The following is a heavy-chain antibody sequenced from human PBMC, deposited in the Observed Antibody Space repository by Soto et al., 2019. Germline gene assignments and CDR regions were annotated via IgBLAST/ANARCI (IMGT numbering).Heavy chain of an antibody. CDR3: ARSGGYSYGTIDY. J-gene: IGHJ4*02. CDR1: GGAFSIYT. Sequence: SVNVYCKAAGGAFSIYTISWVRQAPGQGLEWMGRIIPILGIANYAQKFQGRVTITADKSTSTAYMELSSLRSEDTAVYYCARSGGYSYGTIDYWGQGTPVTVSS. CDR2: IIPILGIA. D-gene: IGHD5-18*01. V-gene: IGHV1-69*02.